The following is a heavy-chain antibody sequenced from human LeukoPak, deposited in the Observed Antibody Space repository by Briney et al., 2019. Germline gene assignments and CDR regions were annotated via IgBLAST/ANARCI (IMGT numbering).Heavy chain of an antibody. Sequence: GGSLGLSCAASGFTFSSYAMSWARQAPGKGLEWVSGIIDSGESTYYANFAKGRFTISRDNSNNTLYLQMNSLRAEDTAVYYCAKLGGQELHNYYVAVCGNGTTVAVSS. J-gene: IGHJ6*03. CDR1: GFTFSSYA. CDR3: AKLGGQELHNYYVAV. D-gene: IGHD3-16*01. V-gene: IGHV3-23*01. CDR2: IIDSGEST.